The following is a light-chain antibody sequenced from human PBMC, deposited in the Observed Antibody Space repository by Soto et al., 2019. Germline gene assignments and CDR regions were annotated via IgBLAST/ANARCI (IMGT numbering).Light chain of an antibody. CDR2: DAS. Sequence: VLTQSPGTLSLSPGERATLSCRASQSVRSTYLAWYQQKPGQAPRLLIYDASSRATDIPDRFSGSGSGTDFTLTISSLEPEDFAVYYCQQRSNWPPSITFGQGTRLEIK. CDR3: QQRSNWPPSIT. CDR1: QSVRSTY. V-gene: IGKV3D-20*02. J-gene: IGKJ5*01.